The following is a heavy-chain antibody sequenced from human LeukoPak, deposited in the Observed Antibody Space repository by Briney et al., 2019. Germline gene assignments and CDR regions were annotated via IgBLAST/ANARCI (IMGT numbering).Heavy chain of an antibody. CDR3: ARETSQKGAHYMDV. CDR2: IYYSGST. CDR1: GGSISSYY. V-gene: IGHV4-59*01. D-gene: IGHD3-16*01. J-gene: IGHJ6*03. Sequence: SETLSLTCTVSGGSISSYYWSWVRQPPGKGLGWVGYIYYSGSTNYNPSLKSRVTISVDTSKNQFSLKLSSVTAADPAVYYCARETSQKGAHYMDVWGKGTAVTISS.